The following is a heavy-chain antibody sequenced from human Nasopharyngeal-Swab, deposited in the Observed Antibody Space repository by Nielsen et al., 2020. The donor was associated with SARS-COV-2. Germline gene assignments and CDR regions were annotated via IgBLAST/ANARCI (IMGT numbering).Heavy chain of an antibody. D-gene: IGHD1-26*01. V-gene: IGHV3-74*01. CDR1: GFTFSDYW. J-gene: IGHJ4*02. Sequence: GGSLRLSCAASGFTFSDYWIHRVRQAPGAGLVWVSRVNTDGSSPSYADSVRGRFTISRDNAQNMVYAQLSNLRVEDTAVYYCVRAGYSGSYGGFDLWGQGALVTVSS. CDR2: VNTDGSSP. CDR3: VRAGYSGSYGGFDL.